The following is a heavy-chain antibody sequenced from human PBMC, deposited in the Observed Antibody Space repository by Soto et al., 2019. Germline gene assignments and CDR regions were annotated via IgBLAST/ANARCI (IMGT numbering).Heavy chain of an antibody. CDR2: ISAAGDQ. CDR1: GFTFRNYD. J-gene: IGHJ6*02. V-gene: IGHV3-13*05. CDR3: ARTDRDFYGLDV. Sequence: EVQLVESGGGLVQPGGSLRLSCAASGFTFRNYDMHWVRQGTGKGLEWVSGISAAGDQDYADSVEGRFTISRENAQNSFFLQMNILSVGDTAVYYCARTDRDFYGLDVWGQGTTVIVSS.